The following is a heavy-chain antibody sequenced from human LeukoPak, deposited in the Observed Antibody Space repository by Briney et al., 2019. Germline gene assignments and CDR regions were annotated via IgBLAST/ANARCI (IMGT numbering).Heavy chain of an antibody. Sequence: SETLSLTCALYGGSFTGYYWRWLRQPPGKGLEWIGEINHSGSTKYNPSLKSRATISVDTSTKQFFLRLTSVTAADTAVYYCACHAVRYSAYDREEDAFDIWGQGTMVTVSS. J-gene: IGHJ3*02. D-gene: IGHD5-12*01. V-gene: IGHV4-34*01. CDR1: GGSFTGYY. CDR3: ACHAVRYSAYDREEDAFDI. CDR2: INHSGST.